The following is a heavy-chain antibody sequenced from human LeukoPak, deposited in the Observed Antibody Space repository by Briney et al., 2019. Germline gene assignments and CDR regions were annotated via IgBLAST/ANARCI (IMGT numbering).Heavy chain of an antibody. CDR3: ARDKRVMGIAVAYIDY. Sequence: SQTLSLTCAISGDSVSSNSAAWNWIRQSPSRGLEWLGRTYYRSKWYNDYAVSVKSRITINPDTSKNQFSLQLNSVTPEDTAVYYCARDKRVMGIAVAYIDYWGQGTLVTVSS. CDR2: TYYRSKWYN. CDR1: GDSVSSNSAA. V-gene: IGHV6-1*01. D-gene: IGHD6-19*01. J-gene: IGHJ4*02.